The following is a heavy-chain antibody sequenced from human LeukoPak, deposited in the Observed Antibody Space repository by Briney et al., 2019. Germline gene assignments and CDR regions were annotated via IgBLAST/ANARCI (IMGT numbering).Heavy chain of an antibody. CDR1: KFSFSTYP. D-gene: IGHD2-15*01. V-gene: IGHV3-23*01. J-gene: IGHJ3*02. Sequence: PGGSLRLSCEASKFSFSTYPMGWVRRAPGKGLEWVSGISASGDVTFHADPLKGRFTISRDNSKNTLYLQMNSLRAEDTAVYYCASKDIVVVVAAADIWGQGTMVTVSS. CDR3: ASKDIVVVVAAADI. CDR2: ISASGDVT.